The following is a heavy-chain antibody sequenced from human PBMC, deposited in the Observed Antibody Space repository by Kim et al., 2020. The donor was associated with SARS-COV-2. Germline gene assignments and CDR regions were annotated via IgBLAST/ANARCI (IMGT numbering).Heavy chain of an antibody. Sequence: GGSLRLSCAASGFTFDDYAMHWVRQAPGKGLEWVSLISGDGGSTYYADSVKGRFTISRDNSKNSLYLQMNSLRTEDTALYYCAKDGYDSSGYYFLTSLLDWGQGTLVTVSS. V-gene: IGHV3-43*02. J-gene: IGHJ4*02. CDR2: ISGDGGST. CDR1: GFTFDDYA. D-gene: IGHD3-22*01. CDR3: AKDGYDSSGYYFLTSLLD.